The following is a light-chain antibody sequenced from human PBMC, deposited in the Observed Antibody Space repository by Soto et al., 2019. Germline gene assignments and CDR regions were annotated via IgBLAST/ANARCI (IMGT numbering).Light chain of an antibody. V-gene: IGLV2-8*01. Sequence: QSALTQPPSASGSPGMSVTLSCSGTDNDVGRYDYVSWYQQHPGKAPKLLIYEVSKRPSGVPDRFSASKSGNTASLTVSGLQGEDEADYYCRSYGGGNSVAFGGGTKVTVL. CDR2: EVS. J-gene: IGLJ2*01. CDR3: RSYGGGNSVA. CDR1: DNDVGRYDY.